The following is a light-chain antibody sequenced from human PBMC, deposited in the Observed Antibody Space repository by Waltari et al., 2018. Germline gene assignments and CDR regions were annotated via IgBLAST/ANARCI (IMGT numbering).Light chain of an antibody. CDR2: GVS. CDR1: QSVGVN. Sequence: DIQMTQSPSFLTASVGYRITNSCRASQSVGVNLNWYQQRPGQAPSLLIFGVSSLHGGAPSRFSGSGSETAFSLTIRGLQPEDFATYYCHQTHSFPRTFGQGTKVEIK. CDR3: HQTHSFPRT. J-gene: IGKJ2*02. V-gene: IGKV1-39*01.